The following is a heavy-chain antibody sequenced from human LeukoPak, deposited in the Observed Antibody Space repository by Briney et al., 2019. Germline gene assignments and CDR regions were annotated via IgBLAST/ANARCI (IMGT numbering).Heavy chain of an antibody. J-gene: IGHJ5*02. CDR3: ARASIFGVVSGYWFDP. Sequence: ASVKVSCKASGYTFTSYGISWVRQAPGQGLEWMGWISAYNGNTNYAQKLQGRVTMTTDTSTSTADMELRSLRSDDTAVYYCARASIFGVVSGYWFDPWGQGTLVTVSS. D-gene: IGHD3-3*01. V-gene: IGHV1-18*01. CDR1: GYTFTSYG. CDR2: ISAYNGNT.